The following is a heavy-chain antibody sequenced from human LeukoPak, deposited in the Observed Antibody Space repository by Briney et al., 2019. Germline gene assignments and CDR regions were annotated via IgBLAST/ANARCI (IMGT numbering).Heavy chain of an antibody. V-gene: IGHV4-31*03. CDR1: GVSVSDGRYY. Sequence: SQTLSLTCNVSGVSVSDGRYYWTWIRQHPGKGLEWIGYKYYSGSAKYNPSLKSRLTISVDTSKNQFALQLSSVTAADTATYYCATPYCSSISCLDVFNMWGQGTRVTVSS. D-gene: IGHD2-2*01. CDR3: ATPYCSSISCLDVFNM. J-gene: IGHJ3*02. CDR2: KYYSGSA.